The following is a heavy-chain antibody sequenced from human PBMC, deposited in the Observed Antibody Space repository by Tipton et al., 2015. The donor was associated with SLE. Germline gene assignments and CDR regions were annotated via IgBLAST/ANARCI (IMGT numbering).Heavy chain of an antibody. D-gene: IGHD2-15*01. V-gene: IGHV3-33*01. CDR3: ARDKISYGRQSSCYQSTFDY. CDR2: TWYDDENNK. J-gene: IGHJ4*02. CDR1: GFTFNYHG. Sequence: SLRLSCAASGFTFNYHGMHWVRQVPGKGLEWVATTWYDDENNKYYSDSVRDRFTISRDNSKNTVDLQMSSLKADDTALYYCARDKISYGRQSSCYQSTFDYCVQAVLVTDSS.